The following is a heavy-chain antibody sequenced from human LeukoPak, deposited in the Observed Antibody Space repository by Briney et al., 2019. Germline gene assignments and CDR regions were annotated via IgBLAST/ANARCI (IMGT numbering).Heavy chain of an antibody. CDR1: GFIFSSYA. D-gene: IGHD1-1*01. J-gene: IGHJ4*02. CDR2: ITTGDNT. V-gene: IGHV3-23*01. Sequence: GGSLRLSCAASGFIFSSYAMSWVRQAPGKGLEWVSAITTGDNTYYVDSVRGRFTISRDNSKNTVYLQMNSLRAEDTAVYYCAKGQRLNDYWGQGTLVTVSS. CDR3: AKGQRLNDY.